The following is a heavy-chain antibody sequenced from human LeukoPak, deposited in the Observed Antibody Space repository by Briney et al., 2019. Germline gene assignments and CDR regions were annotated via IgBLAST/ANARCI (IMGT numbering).Heavy chain of an antibody. CDR1: GFTFSSYG. Sequence: SGGSLRLSCAASGFTFSSYGMHWVRQAPGKGLEWVAFIRYDGSNKYYADSVKGRFTISRDNSKNTLYLQMNSLRAEDTAVYYCAKALGTTGTTGQGYWGQGTLVTVSS. J-gene: IGHJ4*02. CDR3: AKALGTTGTTGQGY. V-gene: IGHV3-30*02. D-gene: IGHD1-1*01. CDR2: IRYDGSNK.